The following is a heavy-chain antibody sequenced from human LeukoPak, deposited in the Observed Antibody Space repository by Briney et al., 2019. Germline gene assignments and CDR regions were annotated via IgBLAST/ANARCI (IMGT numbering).Heavy chain of an antibody. CDR1: EFTFSTYW. Sequence: GGPLRLSCAASEFTFSTYWMSWVPRAPGKGLVWVADIKQDGSEKYYVHSVKGRFTISRQNAKNSLFLQMNSLRAEDTAVYYCARHRSGGSQDDAFDIWGQGTMVTVSS. V-gene: IGHV3-7*01. CDR2: IKQDGSEK. CDR3: ARHRSGGSQDDAFDI. J-gene: IGHJ3*02. D-gene: IGHD2-15*01.